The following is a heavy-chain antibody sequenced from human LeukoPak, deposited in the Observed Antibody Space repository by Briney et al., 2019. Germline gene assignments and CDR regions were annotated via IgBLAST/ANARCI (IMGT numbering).Heavy chain of an antibody. V-gene: IGHV1-2*06. D-gene: IGHD3-10*01. J-gene: IGHJ4*02. CDR1: GYTFTGYY. Sequence: ASVKVSCRASGYTFTGYYMHWVRQAPGQGLEWMGRINPNSGGTNYAQKFQGRVTMTRDTSISTAYMELSRLRSDDTAVYYCARDCFGLDGTGTFDYWGQGTLVTVSS. CDR2: INPNSGGT. CDR3: ARDCFGLDGTGTFDY.